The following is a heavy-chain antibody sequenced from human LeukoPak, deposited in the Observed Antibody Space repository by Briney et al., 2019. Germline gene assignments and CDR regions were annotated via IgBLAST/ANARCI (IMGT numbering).Heavy chain of an antibody. V-gene: IGHV1-2*02. CDR3: ARYYGALWYFDL. CDR2: INPNSGGT. J-gene: IGHJ2*01. D-gene: IGHD4-17*01. CDR1: GYTFTGYY. Sequence: GASVKVSCKASGYTFTGYYMHWVRQAPGRGLEWMGWINPNSGGTNYAQKFQGRVTMTRDTSISTAYMELRRLTSDDTAVYYCARYYGALWYFDLWGRGTLVTVSS.